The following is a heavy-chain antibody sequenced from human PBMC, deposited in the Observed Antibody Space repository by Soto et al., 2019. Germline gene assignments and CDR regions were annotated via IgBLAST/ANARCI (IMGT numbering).Heavy chain of an antibody. CDR3: ARKDKSGYFNWFDP. Sequence: GESMKISSRTSGYRFTSYWIAWVRQMPGKGLEWMGIIFPSDSDTRYSPSFQGQVTISADRSTSTVFLQWASLKASDTAVYFCARKDKSGYFNWFDPWGQGTLVTV. J-gene: IGHJ5*02. V-gene: IGHV5-51*01. CDR2: IFPSDSDT. CDR1: GYRFTSYW. D-gene: IGHD3-22*01.